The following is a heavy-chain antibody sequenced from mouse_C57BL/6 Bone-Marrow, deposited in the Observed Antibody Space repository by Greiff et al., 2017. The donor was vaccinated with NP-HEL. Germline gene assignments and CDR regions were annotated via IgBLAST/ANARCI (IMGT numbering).Heavy chain of an antibody. CDR3: AREIPIYRGHYFDG. CDR2: ISDGGSYT. CDR1: GFTFSSYA. D-gene: IGHD2-14*01. V-gene: IGHV5-4*01. J-gene: IGHJ1*03. Sequence: DVMLVESGGGLVKPGGSLKLSCAASGFTFSSYAMSWVRQTPEKRLEWVATISDGGSYTYYPDNVKGRFTISRDNAKNNLYLQMSHLKSEDTAMDYCAREIPIYRGHYFDGGGTGTTVTVSS.